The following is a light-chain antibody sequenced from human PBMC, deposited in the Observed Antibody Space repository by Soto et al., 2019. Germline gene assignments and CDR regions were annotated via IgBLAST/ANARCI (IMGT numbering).Light chain of an antibody. CDR3: QQYGSAPGT. J-gene: IGKJ2*01. V-gene: IGKV3-20*01. Sequence: EIVLTQSPGTLSLSPGERATLSCRASQSISSSYLAWYQQKPGQAPRLLIYGACSRATGIPDRFSGSGSGTDFTLTISSLEPEDFAVYYCQQYGSAPGTFGQGTKLEIK. CDR2: GAC. CDR1: QSISSSY.